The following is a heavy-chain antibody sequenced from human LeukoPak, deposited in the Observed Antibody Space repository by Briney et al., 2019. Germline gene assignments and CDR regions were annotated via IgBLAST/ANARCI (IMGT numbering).Heavy chain of an antibody. CDR3: AALTNLNFDY. CDR1: GGSFSGYY. Sequence: SETLSLTCAVYGGSFSGYYWSWIRQPPGKGLEWIGEINHSGSTNYNPSLKSRVTISVDTPKNQFSLKLSSVTAADTAVYYCAALTNLNFDYWGQGTLVTVSS. CDR2: INHSGST. J-gene: IGHJ4*02. D-gene: IGHD1/OR15-1a*01. V-gene: IGHV4-34*01.